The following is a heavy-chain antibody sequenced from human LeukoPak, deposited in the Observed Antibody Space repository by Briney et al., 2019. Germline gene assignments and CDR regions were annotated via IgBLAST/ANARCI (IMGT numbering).Heavy chain of an antibody. Sequence: PGGSLRLSCAASGFTFSTYEMNWVRQAPGKGLEWVSYISSSGSTIYYADSVKGRFTISRDNAENSLYLQMNSLRAEDTAIYYCVVITWDYWGQRTLVTFSS. CDR1: GFTFSTYE. V-gene: IGHV3-48*03. CDR2: ISSSGSTI. J-gene: IGHJ4*02. D-gene: IGHD3-22*01. CDR3: VVITWDY.